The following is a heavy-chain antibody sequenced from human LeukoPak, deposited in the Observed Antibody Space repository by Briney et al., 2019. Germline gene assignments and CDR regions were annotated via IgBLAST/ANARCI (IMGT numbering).Heavy chain of an antibody. Sequence: PGGSLRLSCIASGFTVSSNYMTWVRQAPGEGLQWVSIIYNGGHTYYADSVKGRFTISRDDSKSTLYLQMNSLRPEDTAVYYCAREGVNSPDDTFDVWGQGTMVTVSS. J-gene: IGHJ3*01. D-gene: IGHD3-3*01. CDR1: GFTVSSNY. CDR3: AREGVNSPDDTFDV. V-gene: IGHV3-53*05. CDR2: IYNGGHT.